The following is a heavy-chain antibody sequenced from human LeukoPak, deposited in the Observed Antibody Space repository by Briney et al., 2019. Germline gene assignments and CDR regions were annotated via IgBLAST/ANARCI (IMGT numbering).Heavy chain of an antibody. CDR1: GGSFSGYY. J-gene: IGHJ5*02. Sequence: SETLSLTCAVYGGSFSGYYWSWIRQPPGKGLEWIGYIYYSGSTNYNPSLKSRVTISVDTSKNQFSLKLSSVTAADTAVYYCARAYGSGGFDPWGQGTLVTVSS. V-gene: IGHV4-59*08. D-gene: IGHD3-10*01. CDR3: ARAYGSGGFDP. CDR2: IYYSGST.